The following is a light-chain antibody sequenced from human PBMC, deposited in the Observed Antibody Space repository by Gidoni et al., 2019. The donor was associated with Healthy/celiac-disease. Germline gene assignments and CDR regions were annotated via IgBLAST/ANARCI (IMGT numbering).Light chain of an antibody. CDR2: AAS. CDR1: QSISSY. Sequence: DIQMTQSPSSLSASVGDRVTITCRASQSISSYLNWYQQKPGKAPKLLIYAASSLQSGVPSRFSGSGSGTDFTLTISSLQPEDFATYYCQQSFRTFGPXTKVDIK. J-gene: IGKJ3*01. V-gene: IGKV1-39*01. CDR3: QQSFRT.